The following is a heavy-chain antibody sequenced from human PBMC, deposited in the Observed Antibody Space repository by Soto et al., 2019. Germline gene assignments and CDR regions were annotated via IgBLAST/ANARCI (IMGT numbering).Heavy chain of an antibody. V-gene: IGHV3-48*02. CDR2: ISSSSSTI. CDR3: ARDSSGYYPGAFDY. D-gene: IGHD3-22*01. J-gene: IGHJ4*02. Sequence: VQLVESGGGLVQPGGSLRLSCAASGFTFSSYSMNWVRQAPGKGLEWVSYISSSSSTIYYADSVKGRFTISRDNAKNSLYLQMNSLRDEDTAVYYCARDSSGYYPGAFDYWGQGTLVTVSS. CDR1: GFTFSSYS.